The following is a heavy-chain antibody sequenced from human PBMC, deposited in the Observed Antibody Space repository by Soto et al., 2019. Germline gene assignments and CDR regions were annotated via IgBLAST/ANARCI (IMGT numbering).Heavy chain of an antibody. Sequence: SETLSLTCTVSGGSISSYYWSWIRQPPGKGLEWIGYIYYSGSTNYNPSLKSRVTISVDTSKNQFSLKLSSVTAADTAVYYCARHLLWFGESPNWFDPWGQGTLVTVSS. D-gene: IGHD3-10*01. CDR2: IYYSGST. CDR3: ARHLLWFGESPNWFDP. V-gene: IGHV4-59*08. CDR1: GGSISSYY. J-gene: IGHJ5*02.